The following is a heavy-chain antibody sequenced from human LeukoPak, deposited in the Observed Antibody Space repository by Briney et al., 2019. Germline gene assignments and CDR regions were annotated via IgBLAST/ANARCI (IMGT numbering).Heavy chain of an antibody. J-gene: IGHJ4*02. CDR3: AKDFSSGYYYFDY. D-gene: IGHD3-22*01. CDR2: INWNSGSK. Sequence: GGSLRLSCAASGFTFSSYAIHWVRQAPGKGLEWVSGINWNSGSKHYADSVKGRFTISRDNAKNSLYLQMNSLRAEDTALYFCAKDFSSGYYYFDYWGQGTLVTVSS. CDR1: GFTFSSYA. V-gene: IGHV3-9*01.